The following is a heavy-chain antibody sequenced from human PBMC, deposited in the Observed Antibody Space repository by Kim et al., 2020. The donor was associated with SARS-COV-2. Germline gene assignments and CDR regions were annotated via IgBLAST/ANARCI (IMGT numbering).Heavy chain of an antibody. CDR1: GFTFSSYA. CDR2: ISGSGGST. D-gene: IGHD6-13*01. CDR3: ASSIASVDIFDY. J-gene: IGHJ4*02. V-gene: IGHV3-23*01. Sequence: GGSLRLSCAASGFTFSSYAMSWVRQAPGKGLEWVSAISGSGGSTYYADSVKGRFTISRDNSKNTLYLQMNSLRAEDTAVYYCASSIASVDIFDYWGQETLVPVSS.